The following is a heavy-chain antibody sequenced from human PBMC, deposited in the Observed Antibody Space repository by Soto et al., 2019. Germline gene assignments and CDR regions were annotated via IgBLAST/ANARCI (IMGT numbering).Heavy chain of an antibody. D-gene: IGHD3-3*01. CDR3: ADGLTSPFYYGMDV. Sequence: PSETLSLTCAVYGGSFSIYYWSWIRQPPGKGLEWIGEINHSGTTHYNPSLKSRVTISVDTSKKQFSLKLSSVTAADTAVYYCADGLTSPFYYGMDVWGQGTTVTVSS. V-gene: IGHV4-34*01. CDR1: GGSFSIYY. J-gene: IGHJ6*02. CDR2: INHSGTT.